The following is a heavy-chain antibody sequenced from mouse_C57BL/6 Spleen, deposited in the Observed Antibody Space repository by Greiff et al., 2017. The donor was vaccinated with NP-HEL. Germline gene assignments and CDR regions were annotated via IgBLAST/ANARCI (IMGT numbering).Heavy chain of an antibody. CDR2: ISYDGSN. Sequence: DVQLQESGPGLVKPSQSLSLTCSVTGYSITSGYYWNWIRQFPGNKLEWMGYISYDGSNNYNPSLKNRISITRDTSKNQFFLKLNSVTTEDTATYYCARVGGNWADYYAMDYWGQGTSVTVSS. CDR1: GYSITSGYY. V-gene: IGHV3-6*01. D-gene: IGHD4-1*01. CDR3: ARVGGNWADYYAMDY. J-gene: IGHJ4*01.